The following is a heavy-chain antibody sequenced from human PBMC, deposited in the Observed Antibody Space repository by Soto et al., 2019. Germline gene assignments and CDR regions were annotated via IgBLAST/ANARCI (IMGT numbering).Heavy chain of an antibody. CDR1: GGSISSSSYY. CDR2: TYYSGST. CDR3: ARGQRSDYYYYYYMDV. D-gene: IGHD1-1*01. V-gene: IGHV4-39*07. J-gene: IGHJ6*03. Sequence: PSETLSLTCTVSGGSISSSSYYWGWIRQPPGKGLEWIGSTYYSGSTYYNPSLKSRVTISVDTSKNQFSLKLSSVTAADTAVYYCARGQRSDYYYYYYMDVWGKGTTVTVSS.